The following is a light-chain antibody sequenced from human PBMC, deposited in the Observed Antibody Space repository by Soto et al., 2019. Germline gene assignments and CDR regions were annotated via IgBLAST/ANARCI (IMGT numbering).Light chain of an antibody. J-gene: IGKJ5*01. CDR2: DAS. V-gene: IGKV1-5*01. CDR1: QSISSW. Sequence: DIQMTQSPSTLSASVGDRVTITCRASQSISSWLAWYQQKPGKAPKLLIYDASSLESGVPSRFSGSGSGTEFTLTISSLQPDDFATFYCQQYNTYRMGITFGQGTRLEIK. CDR3: QQYNTYRMGIT.